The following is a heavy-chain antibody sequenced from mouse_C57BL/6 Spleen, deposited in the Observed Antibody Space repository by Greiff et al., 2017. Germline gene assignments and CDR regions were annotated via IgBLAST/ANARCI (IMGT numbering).Heavy chain of an antibody. V-gene: IGHV1-18*01. CDR2: INPNNGGT. Sequence: VQLQQSGPELVKPGASVKIPCKASGYTFTDYNMDWVKQSHGKSLEWIGDINPNNGGTIYNQKFKGKATVTVDKSSSTAYMELRSLTSADTAVYYCARVLPYGSSFYAMDYWGQGTSVTVSS. D-gene: IGHD1-1*01. CDR1: GYTFTDYN. CDR3: ARVLPYGSSFYAMDY. J-gene: IGHJ4*01.